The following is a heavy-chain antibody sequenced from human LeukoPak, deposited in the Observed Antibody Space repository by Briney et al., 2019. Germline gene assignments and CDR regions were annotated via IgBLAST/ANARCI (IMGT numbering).Heavy chain of an antibody. CDR2: ISSSSSYI. D-gene: IGHD3-3*01. J-gene: IGHJ6*03. CDR3: ARATTSLYDFWSGYYTRGYYYYYMDV. Sequence: GGSLRLSCAASGFTFSSYSMNWVRQAPGKGLEWVSSISSSSSYIYYADSVKGRFTISRDNAKNSLYLQMNSLRAEDTAVYYCARATTSLYDFWSGYYTRGYYYYYMDVWGKGTTVTVSS. V-gene: IGHV3-21*04. CDR1: GFTFSSYS.